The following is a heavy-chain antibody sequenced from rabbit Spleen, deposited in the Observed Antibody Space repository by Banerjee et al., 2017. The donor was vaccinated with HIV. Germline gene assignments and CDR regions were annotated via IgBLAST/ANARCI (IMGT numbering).Heavy chain of an antibody. V-gene: IGHV1S40*01. Sequence: QSLEESGGDLVKPGACLTLTCTASGVSFSNNHYMCWVRQAPGKGLEWIACIYAGVSGNTYYASWAKGRFTISKTSSTTVTLQMTSLTAADTATYFCARDTGTSFSTYGMDLWGQGTLVTVS. CDR3: ARDTGTSFSTYGMDL. J-gene: IGHJ6*01. D-gene: IGHD7-1*01. CDR1: GVSFSNNHY. CDR2: IYAGVSGNT.